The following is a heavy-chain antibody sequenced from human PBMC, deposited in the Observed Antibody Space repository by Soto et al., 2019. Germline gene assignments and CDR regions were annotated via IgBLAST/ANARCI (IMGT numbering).Heavy chain of an antibody. CDR3: ARGRGINDSSGYYSYYYYGMDV. CDR2: ISYDGSNK. J-gene: IGHJ6*02. CDR1: GFTFSSYA. V-gene: IGHV3-30-3*01. Sequence: GSLRLSCAASGFTFSSYAMHWVRQAPGKGLEWVAVISYDGSNKYYADSVKGRFTISRDNSKNTLYLQMNSLRAEDTAVYYCARGRGINDSSGYYSYYYYGMDVWGQGTTVTVSS. D-gene: IGHD3-22*01.